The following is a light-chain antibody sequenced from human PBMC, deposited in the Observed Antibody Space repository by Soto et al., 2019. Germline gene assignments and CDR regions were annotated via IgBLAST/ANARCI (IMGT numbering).Light chain of an antibody. Sequence: EIVFTQSPGTLSLSPGERATLSCWASHSVTTHLAWFQQKPGQAPRLLIYGASNRATGIPARFSGSGSGTDFTLTISSLEPEDFAVYYCQQRSNWPPVTFGQGTRLEIK. J-gene: IGKJ5*01. V-gene: IGKV3-11*01. CDR1: HSVTTH. CDR2: GAS. CDR3: QQRSNWPPVT.